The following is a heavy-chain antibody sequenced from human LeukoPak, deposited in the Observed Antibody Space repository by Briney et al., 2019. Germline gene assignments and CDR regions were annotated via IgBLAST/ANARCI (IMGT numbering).Heavy chain of an antibody. V-gene: IGHV1-69*04. J-gene: IGHJ5*02. CDR1: GGTFSSYA. CDR2: IIPIFGIA. Sequence: SVKVSCKASGGTFSSYAISWVRQAPGRGLEWMGRIIPIFGIANYAQKFQGRVTITADKSTSTAYMELSSLRSEDTAVYYCAREAYYDSSGYQVEVWFDPWGQGTLVTVSS. D-gene: IGHD3-22*01. CDR3: AREAYYDSSGYQVEVWFDP.